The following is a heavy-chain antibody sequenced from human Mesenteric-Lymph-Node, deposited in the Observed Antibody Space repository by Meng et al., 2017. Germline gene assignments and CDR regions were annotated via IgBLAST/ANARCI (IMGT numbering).Heavy chain of an antibody. Sequence: ASVKVSCKASGYTFTSYDINWVRQATGQGLEWMGWMNPNSGNTAYAQKFQGRVTMTRSTSRSTAYMELSSLRSDDTAVYYCARDRKGRSSSWSYRPYYYGMDVWGQGTTVTVSS. CDR1: GYTFTSYD. J-gene: IGHJ6*02. D-gene: IGHD6-13*01. CDR3: ARDRKGRSSSWSYRPYYYGMDV. CDR2: MNPNSGNT. V-gene: IGHV1-8*01.